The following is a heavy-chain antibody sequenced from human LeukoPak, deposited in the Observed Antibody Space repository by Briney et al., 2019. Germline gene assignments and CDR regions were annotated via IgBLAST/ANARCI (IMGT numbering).Heavy chain of an antibody. D-gene: IGHD3-9*01. Sequence: SVKVSCKASGGTLSSYAISWVRQAPGQGLEWMGGIIPIFGTANYAQKFQGRVTITADESTSTAYMELSSLRSEDAAVYYCAREPRLRYFEWLPNYFDYWGQGTLVTVSS. CDR1: GGTLSSYA. J-gene: IGHJ4*02. V-gene: IGHV1-69*01. CDR2: IIPIFGTA. CDR3: AREPRLRYFEWLPNYFDY.